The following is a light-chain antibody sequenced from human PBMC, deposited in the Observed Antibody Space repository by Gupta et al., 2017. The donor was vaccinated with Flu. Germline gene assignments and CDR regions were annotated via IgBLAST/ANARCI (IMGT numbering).Light chain of an antibody. CDR2: EHN. Sequence: NFMLLQPPSVSESPGKTVIISCTRSSGSIASNYVQWYQQRPGSAPTTVIYEHNQRPSGVPDRFTGSSDRSSNAASLTISGLKKDDEADYYCQSSDPTNRWVFGGGIKLTVL. CDR3: QSSDPTNRWV. J-gene: IGLJ3*02. V-gene: IGLV6-57*03. CDR1: SGSIASNY.